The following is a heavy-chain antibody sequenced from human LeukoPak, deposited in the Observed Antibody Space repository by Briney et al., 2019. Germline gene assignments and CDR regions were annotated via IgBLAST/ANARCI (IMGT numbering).Heavy chain of an antibody. CDR2: IYPADSDT. J-gene: IGHJ5*02. V-gene: IGHV5-51*01. Sequence: GESLKISCKASGYTFATSWIGWVRQMPGKGLEWLGIIYPADSDTRYSPSLQGQVTISADKSISTPYLQWNSLKASDTAMYYCARLLSGRYYYNYFDPWGQGTLVTVSS. D-gene: IGHD1-26*01. CDR3: ARLLSGRYYYNYFDP. CDR1: GYTFATSW.